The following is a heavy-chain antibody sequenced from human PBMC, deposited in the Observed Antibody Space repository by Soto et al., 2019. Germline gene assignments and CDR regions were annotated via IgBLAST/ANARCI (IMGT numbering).Heavy chain of an antibody. CDR1: GFTFDDYA. Sequence: EVQLVESGGGLVQPGRSLRLSCAASGFTFDDYAMHWVRQAPGKGLEWGSGISWNSGSIGYADCVKGRFTISRDNAKNSLYLKRNSVRAEDTALYYYAKDMTAYGYSSGWYYFDYWGQGTLVTVSS. D-gene: IGHD6-19*01. CDR3: AKDMTAYGYSSGWYYFDY. V-gene: IGHV3-9*01. CDR2: ISWNSGSI. J-gene: IGHJ4*02.